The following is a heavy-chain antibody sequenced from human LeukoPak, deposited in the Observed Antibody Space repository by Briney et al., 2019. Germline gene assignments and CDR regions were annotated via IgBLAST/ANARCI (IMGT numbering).Heavy chain of an antibody. Sequence: PGGSLSLSCAASGFTFSSYAMHWVRQAPGKGLEYVSAISSNGGSTYYANSVKGRFTISRDNSKNTLYLQMGSLRAEDMAVYYCARQRVLLWFGESPDTYQNYYYYYMDVWGKGTTVTVSS. V-gene: IGHV3-64*01. CDR1: GFTFSSYA. CDR2: ISSNGGST. D-gene: IGHD3-10*01. CDR3: ARQRVLLWFGESPDTYQNYYYYYMDV. J-gene: IGHJ6*03.